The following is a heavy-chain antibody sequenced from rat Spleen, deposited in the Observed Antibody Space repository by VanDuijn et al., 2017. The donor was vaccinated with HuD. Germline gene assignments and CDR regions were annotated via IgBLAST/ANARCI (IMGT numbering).Heavy chain of an antibody. D-gene: IGHD1-11*01. J-gene: IGHJ1*01. CDR1: GFTFTDYY. V-gene: IGHV5-29*01. Sequence: EVQLVESDGGLVQPGRPLKLSCAASGFTFTDYYMAWVRHAPTQGLQWVATISSDGRRNYYRDSVKGRFTIYRDNAKSILYLQMNSLRSEDTANYYCTSSTEGHWYFDCWGPGTMVTVSS. CDR3: TSSTEGHWYFDC. CDR2: ISSDGRRN.